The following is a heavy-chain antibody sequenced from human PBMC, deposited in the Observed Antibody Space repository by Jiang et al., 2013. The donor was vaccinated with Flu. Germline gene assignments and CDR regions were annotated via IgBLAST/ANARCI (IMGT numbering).Heavy chain of an antibody. CDR1: GGSFSGYY. D-gene: IGHD3-3*01. CDR2: INHSGST. Sequence: LLKPSETLSLTCAVYGGSFSGYYWSWIRQPPGKGLEWIGEINHSGSTNYNPSLKSRVTISVDTSKNQFSLKLSSVTAADTAVYYCAREVRRFLEWSTPDYWGQGTLVTVSS. CDR3: AREVRRFLEWSTPDY. V-gene: IGHV4-34*01. J-gene: IGHJ4*02.